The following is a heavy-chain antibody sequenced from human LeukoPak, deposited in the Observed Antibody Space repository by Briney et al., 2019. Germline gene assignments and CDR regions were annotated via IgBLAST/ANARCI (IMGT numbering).Heavy chain of an antibody. CDR1: GGSISSSNW. CDR2: IYHSGST. CDR3: ARGGFNYYDSSGYYYTLDY. V-gene: IGHV4-4*02. J-gene: IGHJ4*02. Sequence: SGTLSLTCAVSGGSISSSNWWSWVRQPPGKGLEWIGEIYHSGSTNYNPSLKSRVTISVDKSKSQFSLKLSSVTAADTAVYYCARGGFNYYDSSGYYYTLDYWGQGTLVTVSS. D-gene: IGHD3-22*01.